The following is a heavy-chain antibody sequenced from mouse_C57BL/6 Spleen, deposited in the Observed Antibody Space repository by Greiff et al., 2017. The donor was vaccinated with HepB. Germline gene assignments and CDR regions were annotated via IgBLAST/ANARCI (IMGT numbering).Heavy chain of an antibody. CDR2: IYPRDGST. D-gene: IGHD1-1*01. V-gene: IGHV1-85*01. CDR3: ARERDYGSSPHWYFDV. CDR1: GYTFTSYD. Sequence: VQLQQSGPELVKPGASVKLSCKASGYTFTSYDINWVKQRPGQGLEWIGWIYPRDGSTKYNEKFKGKATLTVDTSSSTAYMELHSLTSEDSAVYFGARERDYGSSPHWYFDVWGTGTTVTVSS. J-gene: IGHJ1*03.